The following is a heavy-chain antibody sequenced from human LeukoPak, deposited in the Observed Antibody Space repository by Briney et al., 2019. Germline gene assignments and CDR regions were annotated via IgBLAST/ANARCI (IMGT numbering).Heavy chain of an antibody. D-gene: IGHD6-19*01. CDR1: GFTFDDYA. CDR2: ISWNSGSI. J-gene: IGHJ4*02. V-gene: IGHV3-9*01. CDR3: AKDSSGSGWYGFDY. Sequence: GRSLRLSCAASGFTFDDYAMHWVRQAPGKGLEWVSGISWNSGSIGYADSVKGRFTISRDNAKNSVYLQMNSLRAEDTALYYCAKDSSGSGWYGFDYWGQGTLVTVSS.